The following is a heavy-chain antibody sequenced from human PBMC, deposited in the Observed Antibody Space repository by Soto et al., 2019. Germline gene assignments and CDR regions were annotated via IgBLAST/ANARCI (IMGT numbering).Heavy chain of an antibody. CDR1: GFTFSTYG. J-gene: IGHJ3*01. CDR3: ARILVSRPGNDSFDV. Sequence: DVQLVESGGGRVKPGGSLRLCRAASGFTFSTYGMTWVRQAPGKGLEWVSSIGRLIPAIFYSASVKGRFAVSRDNAKNSLFLQLNSLRVEDTAVYYCARILVSRPGNDSFDVCGQGTVVTVSS. CDR2: IGRLIPAI. V-gene: IGHV3-21*02.